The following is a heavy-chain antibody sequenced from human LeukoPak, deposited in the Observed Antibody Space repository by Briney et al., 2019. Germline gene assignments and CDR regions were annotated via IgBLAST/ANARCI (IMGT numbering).Heavy chain of an antibody. Sequence: ASVKVSCKTSGYSFTNCNLHWVRQAPGQRLEWMGIINPSGGSTSYAQKFQGRVTMTRDMSTSTVYMELSSLRSEDTAVYYCARGLGVAAPRTHEYWFDPWGQGTLVTVSS. CDR3: ARGLGVAAPRTHEYWFDP. CDR2: INPSGGST. D-gene: IGHD2-15*01. CDR1: GYSFTNCN. V-gene: IGHV1-46*01. J-gene: IGHJ5*02.